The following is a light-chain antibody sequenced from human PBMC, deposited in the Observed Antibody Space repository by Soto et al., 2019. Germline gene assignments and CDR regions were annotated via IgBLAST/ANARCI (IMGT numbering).Light chain of an antibody. Sequence: DFQMTQPPSSLSASVGDRVTITCRASKSIKNYLNWYQQKPGKAPKLLIYAASSLQSGVPSRFSGSGSGTDFTLTISSLQPEDFATYYCQQSYSTHFTFGPGTKVDIK. CDR2: AAS. V-gene: IGKV1-39*01. J-gene: IGKJ3*01. CDR1: KSIKNY. CDR3: QQSYSTHFT.